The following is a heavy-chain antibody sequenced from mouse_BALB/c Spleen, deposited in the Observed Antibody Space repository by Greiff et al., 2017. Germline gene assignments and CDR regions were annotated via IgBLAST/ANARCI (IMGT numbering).Heavy chain of an antibody. D-gene: IGHD1-2*01. J-gene: IGHJ2*01. CDR1: GFTFSDYY. Sequence: EVQGVESGGGLVKPGGSLKLSCAASGFTFSDYYMYWVRQTPEKRLAWVATISDGGSYTYYPDSVKGRFTISRDNAKNNLYLQMSSLKSEDTAMYYCARQTTAWSYFDYWGQGTTLTVSS. CDR3: ARQTTAWSYFDY. CDR2: ISDGGSYT. V-gene: IGHV5-4*02.